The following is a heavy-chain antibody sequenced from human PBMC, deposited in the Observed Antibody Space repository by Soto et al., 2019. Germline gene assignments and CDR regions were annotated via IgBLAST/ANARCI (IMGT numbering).Heavy chain of an antibody. CDR3: AKGVSQYTPLALFDY. D-gene: IGHD5-18*01. Sequence: EVQLLESGGGLVRPGGSRRLSCAASGFTFSSYAMSWVRQAPGKGLEWVSTISGSDGRTYSTDSVKGRFTISRDNSRNTAYLQMNSLRVEDTAVYYCAKGVSQYTPLALFDYWGRGTLVTVSS. CDR2: ISGSDGRT. CDR1: GFTFSSYA. J-gene: IGHJ4*02. V-gene: IGHV3-23*01.